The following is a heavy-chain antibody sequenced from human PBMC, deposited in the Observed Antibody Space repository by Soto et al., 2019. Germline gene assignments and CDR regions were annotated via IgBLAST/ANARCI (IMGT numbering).Heavy chain of an antibody. D-gene: IGHD6-13*01. Sequence: AGGSLRLSCAASGFTFSSYSMNWVRQARWKGLEWVSSISSSSSCIYYADSVKGRVTIARDNAKNSLYLQMNSLRAEDTAVYYCARVEIIGVYRAAFDIWGQGTMVTVSS. V-gene: IGHV3-21*01. CDR2: ISSSSSCI. CDR1: GFTFSSYS. J-gene: IGHJ3*02. CDR3: ARVEIIGVYRAAFDI.